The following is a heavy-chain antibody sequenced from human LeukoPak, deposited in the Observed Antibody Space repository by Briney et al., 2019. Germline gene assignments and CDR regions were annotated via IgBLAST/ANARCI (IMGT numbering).Heavy chain of an antibody. J-gene: IGHJ4*02. V-gene: IGHV3-30-3*01. CDR3: ARVGLDSSSWYHPFDY. D-gene: IGHD6-13*01. CDR1: GFTFSSYS. Sequence: GGSLRLSCAASGFTFSSYSMHWVRQAPGKGLEWVAVTSYDGSNKYYADSVKGRFTISRDNSKNTLYLQMNSLRTEDTAVYCCARVGLDSSSWYHPFDYWGQGTLVTVSS. CDR2: TSYDGSNK.